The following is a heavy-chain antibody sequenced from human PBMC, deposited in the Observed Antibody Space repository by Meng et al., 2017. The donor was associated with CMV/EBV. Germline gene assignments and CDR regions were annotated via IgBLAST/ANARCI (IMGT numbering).Heavy chain of an antibody. CDR3: ARARSRKGSSYIAAAGPQMDY. V-gene: IGHV1-46*01. CDR2: INPSGGST. CDR1: GYTFTSYY. D-gene: IGHD6-13*01. J-gene: IGHJ4*02. Sequence: QLVQSGAEVKKHGASVKVSCKTSGYTFTSYYMHWVRQAPGQGLEWMGIINPSGGSTSYEQKFQGRVTMTRDTSTSTVYMELSSLRSEDTAVYYCARARSRKGSSYIAAAGPQMDYWGQGTLVTVSS.